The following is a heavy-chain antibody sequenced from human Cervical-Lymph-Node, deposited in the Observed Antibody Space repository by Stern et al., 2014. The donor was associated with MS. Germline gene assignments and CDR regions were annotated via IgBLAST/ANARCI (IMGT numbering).Heavy chain of an antibody. CDR3: ARHFDWLLGAEDYGMDV. J-gene: IGHJ6*02. CDR2: IIPLFGVT. D-gene: IGHD3-9*01. V-gene: IGHV1-69*01. CDR1: GGTFRSYG. Sequence: QVQLVQSGAEVKQPGSSVNVSCKASGGTFRSYGFSWVRQAPGPGLEWMGGIIPLFGVTNYEQKYQGRVTIIADESTNTVYMELSSLRSEDTAVYYCARHFDWLLGAEDYGMDVWGQGTTVTV.